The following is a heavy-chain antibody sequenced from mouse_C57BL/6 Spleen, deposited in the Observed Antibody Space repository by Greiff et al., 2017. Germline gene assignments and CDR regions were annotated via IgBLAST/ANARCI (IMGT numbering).Heavy chain of an antibody. V-gene: IGHV1-52*01. J-gene: IGHJ2*01. CDR2: IDPSDSAT. Sequence: QVQLQQPGAELVRPGSSVKLSYKASGYTFTSYRMHWVKQRPIQGLEWIGNIDPSDSATHYNQKFKDKATLTVDKPSSTAYVQLSSRTSEVSAVYYCAIWGENFDFWGQGTTRTVSS. D-gene: IGHD1-1*02. CDR3: AIWGENFDF. CDR1: GYTFTSYR.